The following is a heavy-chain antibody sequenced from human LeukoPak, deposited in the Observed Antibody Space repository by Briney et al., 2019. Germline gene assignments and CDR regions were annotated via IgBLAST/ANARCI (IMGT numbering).Heavy chain of an antibody. CDR2: IFYTGNT. J-gene: IGHJ4*02. Sequence: SETLSLTCTVSGGSISSHYWSWIRQSPGKGLEWIGCIFYTGNTNYNPFLKSRVTISVDTSKKQFSLRLSSVTAADTAVYYCARHGGNSVYDPFEHWGQGTLVTVSS. CDR3: ARHGGNSVYDPFEH. V-gene: IGHV4-59*08. CDR1: GGSISSHY. D-gene: IGHD5/OR15-5a*01.